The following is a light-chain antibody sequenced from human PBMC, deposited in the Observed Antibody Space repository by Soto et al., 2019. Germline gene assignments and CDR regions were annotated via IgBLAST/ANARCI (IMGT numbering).Light chain of an antibody. CDR1: ETVSDSQ. CDR3: QQYGSSRCT. CDR2: SVS. Sequence: EIVLTQSPDTLSLSPGERATLSCRTSETVSDSQLAWYQQKPGQAPRLLIYSVSTRATGIADRFSGSGSGTDFTLTIIRLDPADFALHYCQQYGSSRCTSGQGTRVDIK. V-gene: IGKV3-20*01. J-gene: IGKJ1*01.